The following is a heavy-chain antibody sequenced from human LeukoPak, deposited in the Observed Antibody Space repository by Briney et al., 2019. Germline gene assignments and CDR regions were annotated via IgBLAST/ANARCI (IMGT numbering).Heavy chain of an antibody. CDR1: GFTFSSFA. J-gene: IGHJ4*02. D-gene: IGHD3-10*01. V-gene: IGHV3-23*01. CDR2: ISGRGRGGST. Sequence: SGGSLRLSCAASGFTFSSFALSWVRQAPGKGLEWVSAISGRGRGGSTNYADSVKGRFTISRDNSENTLYLQMNSLRAEDTAVYYCAKVGIDGSGPFDHWGQGTLVTVSS. CDR3: AKVGIDGSGPFDH.